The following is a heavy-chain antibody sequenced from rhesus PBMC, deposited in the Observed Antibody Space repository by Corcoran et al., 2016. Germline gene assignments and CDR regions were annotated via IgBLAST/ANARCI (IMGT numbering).Heavy chain of an antibody. CDR1: GGSISDYYY. Sequence: QVQLQESGPGLVKPSETLSLTCAVYGGSISDYYYWSWIRQPPGTGLEWIGQSYGVSGSTYSTPPRKRRVTVSKDTSKNQFALKLSSVTAADTAVYYCARDRGNRFDVWGPGVLVTVSS. V-gene: IGHV4S7*01. J-gene: IGHJ5-1*01. CDR2: SYGVSGST. CDR3: ARDRGNRFDV.